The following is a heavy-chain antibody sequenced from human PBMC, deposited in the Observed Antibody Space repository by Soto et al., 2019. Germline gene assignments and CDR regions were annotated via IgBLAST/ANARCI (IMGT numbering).Heavy chain of an antibody. CDR2: ISVNNGNT. V-gene: IGHV1-18*04. D-gene: IGHD3-3*01. CDR3: ATSYDSWFDP. CDR1: GYSFSSYG. Sequence: ASVKVSCKASGYSFSSYGISWVRQAPGQGLDWMGWISVNNGNTDYAPKFQGRVTMTTDTSTSTAYMELRSLRSDDTAVYYCATSYDSWFDPWGQGTLVTVSS. J-gene: IGHJ5*02.